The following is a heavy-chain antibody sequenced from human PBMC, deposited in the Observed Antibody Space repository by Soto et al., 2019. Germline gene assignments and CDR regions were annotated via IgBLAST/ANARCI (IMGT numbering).Heavy chain of an antibody. CDR2: IYYSGST. Sequence: SETLSLTCTVSGGSISSGGYYWSWIRQHPGKGLEWIGYIYYSGSTYYNPSLKSRVTISVDTSKNQFSLKLSSVTAADTAVYYCARERGGYGLFDSWGQGTLVTVS. CDR3: ARERGGYGLFDS. V-gene: IGHV4-31*03. J-gene: IGHJ4*02. D-gene: IGHD5-18*01. CDR1: GGSISSGGYY.